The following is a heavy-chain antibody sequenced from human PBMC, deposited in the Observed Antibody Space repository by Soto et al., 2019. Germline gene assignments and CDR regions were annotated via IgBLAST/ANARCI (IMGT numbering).Heavy chain of an antibody. CDR2: IIPIFGTA. CDR1: GGTFSSYA. V-gene: IGHV1-69*13. Sequence: SVKVSCKASGGTFSSYASSWVRQAPGQGLEWMGGIIPIFGTANYAQKFQGRVTITADESTSTAYMELSSLRSEDTAVYYCANSGADIVVVPPAITPHRGMDVWGQGTTVTVCS. CDR3: ANSGADIVVVPPAITPHRGMDV. J-gene: IGHJ6*02. D-gene: IGHD2-2*01.